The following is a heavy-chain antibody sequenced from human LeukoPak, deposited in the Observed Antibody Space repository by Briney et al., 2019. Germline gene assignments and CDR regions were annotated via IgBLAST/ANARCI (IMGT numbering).Heavy chain of an antibody. CDR1: GYTFTSYD. V-gene: IGHV1-8*03. CDR2: MNPNSGNT. Sequence: ASVKVSCKASGYTFTSYDINWVRQATGQGLEWMGWMNPNSGNTGYAQKLQGRVTITRNTSISTAYMELSSLRSEDTAVYYCARTHDYGDSFFDYWGQGTLVTVSS. D-gene: IGHD4-17*01. J-gene: IGHJ4*02. CDR3: ARTHDYGDSFFDY.